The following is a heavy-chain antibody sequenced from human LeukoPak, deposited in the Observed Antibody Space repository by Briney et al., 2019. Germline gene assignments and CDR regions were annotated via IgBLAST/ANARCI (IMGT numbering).Heavy chain of an antibody. J-gene: IGHJ4*02. V-gene: IGHV3-11*01. CDR2: ISSSGSTI. Sequence: GGSLRLSCAASGFTFSDYYMSWIRQAPGKGLEWVSYISSSGSTIYYADSVKGRFTISRDNAKNSLYLQMNSLRAEDTAVYYCATEVGYYYDSSGDTGVGGQGTLATVSS. CDR1: GFTFSDYY. D-gene: IGHD3-22*01. CDR3: ATEVGYYYDSSGDTGV.